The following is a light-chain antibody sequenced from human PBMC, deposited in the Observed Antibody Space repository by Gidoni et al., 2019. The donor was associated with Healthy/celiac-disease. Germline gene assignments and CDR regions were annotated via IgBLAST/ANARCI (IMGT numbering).Light chain of an antibody. CDR1: QSVLYSSNNKNY. V-gene: IGKV4-1*01. CDR2: WAS. J-gene: IGKJ1*01. Sequence: DIVMNQYPDPLAVSLGEWATINCKSSQSVLYSSNNKNYLAWYQQKPGQPPKLLIYWASTRESGVPDRFSGSGSGTDFTLTISSLQAEDVAVYYCQQYYSTPQTFGQGTKVEIK. CDR3: QQYYSTPQT.